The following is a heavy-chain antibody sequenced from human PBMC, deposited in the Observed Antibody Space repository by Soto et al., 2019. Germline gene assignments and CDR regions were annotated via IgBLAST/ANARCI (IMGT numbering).Heavy chain of an antibody. CDR1: GFSLSTSGVG. J-gene: IGHJ4*02. CDR3: ARLDYGDYVHNDYFDY. D-gene: IGHD4-17*01. V-gene: IGHV2-5*02. CDR2: IYWDDDK. Sequence: SGPTLVNPTQTLTLTCTFSGFSLSTSGVGVGWIRQPPGKALEWLALIYWDDDKRYSPSLKSRLTITKDTSKNQVVLTMTNMDPVDTATYYCARLDYGDYVHNDYFDYWGQGTLATVSS.